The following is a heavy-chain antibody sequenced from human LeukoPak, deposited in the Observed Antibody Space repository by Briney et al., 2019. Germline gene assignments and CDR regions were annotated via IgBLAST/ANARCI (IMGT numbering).Heavy chain of an antibody. CDR3: ARGERGVDY. Sequence: SETLSLTCTVSLGSLTSYYWGWIRQPPGKGVEWIGSISHSGSTYYNPSLKSRVTVSLDTSKNQFSLQLSSVTAADTAVYYCARGERGVDYWGEGTLVSASS. V-gene: IGHV4-38-2*02. D-gene: IGHD2-8*01. CDR1: LGSLTSYY. J-gene: IGHJ4*02. CDR2: ISHSGST.